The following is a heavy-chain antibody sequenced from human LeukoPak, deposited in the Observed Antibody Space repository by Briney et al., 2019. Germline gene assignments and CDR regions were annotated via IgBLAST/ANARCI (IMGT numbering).Heavy chain of an antibody. CDR2: INPSGGST. D-gene: IGHD2-2*01. CDR3: ARGRRTTRRGIYQLLPPFDY. Sequence: GASVNVSCKASGYTFTSYYMHWVRQAPGQGLEWMGIINPSGGSTSYAQKFQGRVTMTRDTSTSTVYMELSSLRSEDTAVYYCARGRRTTRRGIYQLLPPFDYWGQGTLVTVSS. J-gene: IGHJ4*02. CDR1: GYTFTSYY. V-gene: IGHV1-46*01.